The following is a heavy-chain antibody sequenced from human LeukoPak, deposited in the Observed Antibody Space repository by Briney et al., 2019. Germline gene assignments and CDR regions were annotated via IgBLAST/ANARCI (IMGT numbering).Heavy chain of an antibody. Sequence: PGGSLRLSCAASGFTFSSYDMHWVRQAPGKGLEWVSFIRYDGINKYYADSVKGRFTVSRDNSKNTLSLQINSLRVEDTAVYYCAKEKKYYYDGSGYPGYDYWGQGTLVTVSS. CDR1: GFTFSSYD. D-gene: IGHD3-22*01. CDR2: IRYDGINK. V-gene: IGHV3-30*02. CDR3: AKEKKYYYDGSGYPGYDY. J-gene: IGHJ4*02.